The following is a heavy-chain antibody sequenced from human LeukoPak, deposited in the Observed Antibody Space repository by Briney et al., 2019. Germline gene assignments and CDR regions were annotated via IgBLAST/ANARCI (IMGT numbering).Heavy chain of an antibody. CDR2: IKEGGSEK. J-gene: IGHJ2*01. CDR3: ARDRFPNLAYWYFYL. D-gene: IGHD4/OR15-4a*01. V-gene: IGHV3-7*01. Sequence: GGSLRLSCAASGFAFSNYWMSWVRQAPGKRLEWVANIKEGGSEKYYVDSVKGRFTISRDNAKNSLYLQMSSLRVAETPVYYYARDRFPNLAYWYFYLWGRGTLVTVSS. CDR1: GFAFSNYW.